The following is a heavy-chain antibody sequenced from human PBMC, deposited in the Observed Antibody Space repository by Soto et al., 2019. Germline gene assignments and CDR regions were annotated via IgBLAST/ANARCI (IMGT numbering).Heavy chain of an antibody. V-gene: IGHV4-39*01. D-gene: IGHD6-19*01. CDR3: ARRGAVAGIVSDRGYYGMDV. Sequence: SETLSLTCTVSGGSISSSSYYWGWIRQPPGKGLEWTGSIYYSGSTYYNPSLKSRVTISVDTSKNQFSLKLSSVTAADTAVYYCARRGAVAGIVSDRGYYGMDVWGQGTTVTVSS. CDR2: IYYSGST. J-gene: IGHJ6*02. CDR1: GGSISSSSYY.